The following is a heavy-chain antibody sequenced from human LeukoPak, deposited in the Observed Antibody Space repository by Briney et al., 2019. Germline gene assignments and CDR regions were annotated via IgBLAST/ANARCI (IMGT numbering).Heavy chain of an antibody. Sequence: GGSLRLSCAASGFTFSSYTMSWVRQAPGKGLEWVSAIRGSGGTTYYADSVKGRFTISRDNSKNSLYLQMNSLRDEDTAVYYCAASLYDSSGYNWFDPWGQGTLVTVSS. CDR2: IRGSGGTT. CDR1: GFTFSSYT. V-gene: IGHV3-23*01. J-gene: IGHJ5*02. D-gene: IGHD3-22*01. CDR3: AASLYDSSGYNWFDP.